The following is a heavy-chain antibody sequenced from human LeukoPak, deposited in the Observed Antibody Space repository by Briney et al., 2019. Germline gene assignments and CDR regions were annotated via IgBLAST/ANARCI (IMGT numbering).Heavy chain of an antibody. Sequence: ASVKVSCKASGYTFTSYDINWVRQATGQELGWMGWMNPNSGNTGYAQKFQGRVTMTRNTSISTAYMELSSLRSEDTAVYYCARGGERYFDWLSDRYGMDVWGQGTTVTVSS. CDR1: GYTFTSYD. D-gene: IGHD3-9*01. V-gene: IGHV1-8*01. CDR3: ARGGERYFDWLSDRYGMDV. CDR2: MNPNSGNT. J-gene: IGHJ6*02.